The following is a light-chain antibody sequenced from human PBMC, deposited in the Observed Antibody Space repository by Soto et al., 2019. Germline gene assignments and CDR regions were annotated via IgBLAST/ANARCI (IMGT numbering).Light chain of an antibody. J-gene: IGLJ2*01. CDR2: EVT. CDR1: SSDVGGYNY. Sequence: QSVLTQPPSASGSPGQSVTISCTGASSDVGGYNYVSWYQQYPGKAPKLMIYEVTKRPSGVPDRFSGSKSGNTASLTVSGLQPEDEADYYCSSYAGFNNYVVFGGGTKLTVL. CDR3: SSYAGFNNYVV. V-gene: IGLV2-8*01.